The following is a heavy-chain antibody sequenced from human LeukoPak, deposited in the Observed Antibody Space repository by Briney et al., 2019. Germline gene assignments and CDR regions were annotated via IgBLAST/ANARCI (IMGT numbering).Heavy chain of an antibody. J-gene: IGHJ4*02. CDR3: ARHDDSSGYYIPGFDY. V-gene: IGHV4-34*01. CDR2: INHSGST. CDR1: GGSFSGYY. Sequence: SETLSLTCAVYGGSFSGYYWSWIRQPPGKGLEWIGEINHSGSTNYNPSLKSRVTISVDTSKSQFSLKLSSVTAADTAVYYCARHDDSSGYYIPGFDYWGQGTLVTVSS. D-gene: IGHD3-22*01.